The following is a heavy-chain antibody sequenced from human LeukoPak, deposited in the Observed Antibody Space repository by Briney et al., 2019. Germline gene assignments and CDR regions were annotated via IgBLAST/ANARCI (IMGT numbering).Heavy chain of an antibody. J-gene: IGHJ4*02. D-gene: IGHD4-23*01. Sequence: PGGSLRLSCAASGFTVSSNYVSWVRQAPGKGLEWVSVIYGGGSTYYADSVKGRFTISRDNSKNTLYLQMNSLRAEDTAVYYCARDRNRGDYGGTFDYWGQGTLVTVSS. CDR1: GFTVSSNY. CDR3: ARDRNRGDYGGTFDY. CDR2: IYGGGST. V-gene: IGHV3-66*02.